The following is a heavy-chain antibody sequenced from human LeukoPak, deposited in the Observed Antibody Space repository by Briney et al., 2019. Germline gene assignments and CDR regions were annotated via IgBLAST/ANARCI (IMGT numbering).Heavy chain of an antibody. CDR1: GGSISSGDYY. D-gene: IGHD4-17*01. J-gene: IGHJ4*02. CDR3: ARGYGDYAFDY. V-gene: IGHV4-30-4*08. CDR2: IYYSGST. Sequence: SETLSLTCTVSGGSISSGDYYWSWIRQPPGKGLEWIGYIYYSGSTYYNPSLKSRVTISVDTSKNQFSLKLNSVTAADTAVYYCARGYGDYAFDYWGQGTLVTVSS.